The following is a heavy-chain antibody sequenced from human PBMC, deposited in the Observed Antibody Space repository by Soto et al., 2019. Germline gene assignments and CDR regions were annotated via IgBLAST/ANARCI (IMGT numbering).Heavy chain of an antibody. J-gene: IGHJ6*02. CDR3: ARHFLPHYAVVGDQPGIYGMDV. Sequence: ASVKVSCKASGYTFTSYAMHWVRQAPGQRLEWMGWINAGNGNTKYSQKFQGRVTITRDTSASTAYMELSSLRSEDTAVYYCARHFLPHYAVVGDQPGIYGMDVWGQGTTVTVS. D-gene: IGHD6-19*01. CDR1: GYTFTSYA. V-gene: IGHV1-3*01. CDR2: INAGNGNT.